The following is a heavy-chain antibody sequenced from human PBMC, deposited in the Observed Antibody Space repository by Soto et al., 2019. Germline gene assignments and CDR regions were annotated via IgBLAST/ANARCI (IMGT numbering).Heavy chain of an antibody. CDR1: GFTFSSYA. Sequence: EVQLLESGGGLVQPGGSLRLSCAASGFTFSSYAMSWVRQAPGKGLEWVSAISGSGGSPYYADSVKGRFTISRDNSKNSLYLQMNSLRAEDTAVYYCAKDSEQWLPLGGDYWGQGTLVTVSS. D-gene: IGHD6-19*01. CDR3: AKDSEQWLPLGGDY. CDR2: ISGSGGSP. V-gene: IGHV3-23*01. J-gene: IGHJ4*02.